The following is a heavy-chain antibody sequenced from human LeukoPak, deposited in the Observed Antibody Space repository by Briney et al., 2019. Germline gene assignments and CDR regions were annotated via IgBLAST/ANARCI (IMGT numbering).Heavy chain of an antibody. V-gene: IGHV1-46*01. Sequence: ASVKVSCKASGYTFTSYYMHWVRQALGEGLEWMGIINPSGGSTSYAQKFQGRVTMTRDTSTSTVYMELSSLRSEDTAVYYCARAPGYYDSSGVFDYWGQGTLVTVSS. CDR2: INPSGGST. D-gene: IGHD3-22*01. J-gene: IGHJ4*02. CDR1: GYTFTSYY. CDR3: ARAPGYYDSSGVFDY.